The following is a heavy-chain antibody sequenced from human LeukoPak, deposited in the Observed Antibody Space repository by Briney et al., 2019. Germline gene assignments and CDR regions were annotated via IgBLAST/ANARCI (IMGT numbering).Heavy chain of an antibody. CDR1: GVIFSNYE. CDR2: ISSSGGTI. D-gene: IGHD6-13*01. V-gene: IGHV3-48*03. J-gene: IGHJ4*02. Sequence: AGGSLRLSCAVSGVIFSNYEMNWVRQAPGKGPEWVSYISSSGGTIYYADSVKGRFTISRDNAKNSLYLQMNSLRDEDTAVYYCARDTWYHFDYWGQGNLVTVSS. CDR3: ARDTWYHFDY.